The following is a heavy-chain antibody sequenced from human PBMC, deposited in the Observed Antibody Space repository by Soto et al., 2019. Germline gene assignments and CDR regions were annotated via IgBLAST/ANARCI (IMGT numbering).Heavy chain of an antibody. CDR2: IYYSGST. CDR1: GGSISSSSYY. Sequence: SETLSLTFTVSGGSISSSSYYWGWIRQPPGKGLEWIGSIYYSGSTYYNPSLKSRVTISVDTSKNQFSLKLSSVTAADTAVYYCANNDYGDYGGIAYFDYWGQGTLVTVSS. J-gene: IGHJ4*02. CDR3: ANNDYGDYGGIAYFDY. V-gene: IGHV4-39*01. D-gene: IGHD4-17*01.